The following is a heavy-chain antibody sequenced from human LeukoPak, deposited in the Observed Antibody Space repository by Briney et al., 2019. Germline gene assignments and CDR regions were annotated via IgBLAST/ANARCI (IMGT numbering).Heavy chain of an antibody. CDR1: GGSISSSSYY. J-gene: IGHJ4*02. V-gene: IGHV4-39*01. CDR3: ARQPVAGTVPDY. Sequence: SETLSLTCTVSGGSISSSSYYWGWIRQPPGKGLEWIGSIYYSGSTYYNPPLKSRVTISVDTSKNQFSLKLSSVTAADTAVYYCARQPVAGTVPDYWGQGTLVTVSS. CDR2: IYYSGST. D-gene: IGHD6-19*01.